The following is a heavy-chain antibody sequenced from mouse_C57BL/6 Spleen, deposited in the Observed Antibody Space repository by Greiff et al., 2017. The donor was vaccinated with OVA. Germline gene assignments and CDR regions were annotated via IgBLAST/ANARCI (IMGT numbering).Heavy chain of an antibody. Sequence: QVQLQQSGPELVKPGASVKISCKASGYAFSSSWMNWVKQRPGKGLEWIGRIYPGDGDTNYNGKFKGKATLTADKSSSTAYMQLSSLTSEDSAVYFCARKGITTVVGGYYAMDYWGQGTSVTVSS. V-gene: IGHV1-82*01. CDR1: GYAFSSSW. CDR3: ARKGITTVVGGYYAMDY. D-gene: IGHD1-1*01. CDR2: IYPGDGDT. J-gene: IGHJ4*01.